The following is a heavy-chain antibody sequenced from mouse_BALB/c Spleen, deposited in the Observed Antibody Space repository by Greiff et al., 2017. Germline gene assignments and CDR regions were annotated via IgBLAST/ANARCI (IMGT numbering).Heavy chain of an antibody. V-gene: IGHV5-6-5*01. Sequence: EVKLVESGGGLVKPGGSLKLSCAASGFTFSSYAMSWVRQTPEKRLEWVASISSGGSTYYPDSVKGRFTISRDNARNILYLQMNSLQTDDTAMYYCARDLWEGDYFDYWGQGTTLTVSS. CDR2: ISSGGST. CDR3: ARDLWEGDYFDY. CDR1: GFTFSSYA. D-gene: IGHD4-1*01. J-gene: IGHJ2*01.